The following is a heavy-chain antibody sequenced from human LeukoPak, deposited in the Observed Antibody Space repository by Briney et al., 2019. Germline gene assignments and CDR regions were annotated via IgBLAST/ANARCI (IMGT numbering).Heavy chain of an antibody. CDR3: ARGWGRAHPTGFEFDV. CDR1: GFTFSSYE. CDR2: ISSNGTTI. Sequence: PGGSLRLSCAASGFTFSSYEMNWVRQAPGKGLEWVSFISSNGTTINQPDSVKGRFTISRDNARNSVHLQMDNLRVEDTAVYYCARGWGRAHPTGFEFDVWGQGTLVTVS. V-gene: IGHV3-48*03. D-gene: IGHD1-26*01. J-gene: IGHJ4*01.